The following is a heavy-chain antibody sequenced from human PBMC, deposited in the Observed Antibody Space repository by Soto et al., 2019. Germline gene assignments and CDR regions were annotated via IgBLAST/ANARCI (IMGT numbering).Heavy chain of an antibody. D-gene: IGHD1-26*01. CDR2: LSQDGRNK. CDR1: GLSISKYV. V-gene: IGHV3-30*18. Sequence: WGPVRLSCVAAGLSISKYVMHWVRQAPGKGLEWVAVLSQDGRNKKYVDSVKGRFTISRDNSRNTLYLQMNLLRAEDTAVYYCAKDRHRAGGLIPIALDTFDNWGKGKMVTIS. J-gene: IGHJ3*02. CDR3: AKDRHRAGGLIPIALDTFDN.